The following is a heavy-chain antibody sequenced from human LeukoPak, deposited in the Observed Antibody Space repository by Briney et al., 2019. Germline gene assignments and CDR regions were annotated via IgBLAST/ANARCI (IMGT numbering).Heavy chain of an antibody. CDR3: ARQGGSSSKGYYYYYMDV. Sequence: GESLKISCNGSGYSFTSYWIGWVRPMAGKGLEGMGSVYPGDCDTRYSPSFQGQVTISADKSINTAYLQWSSLKASDTAMYYCARQGGSSSKGYYYYYMDVWGKGTTVTVSS. D-gene: IGHD6-6*01. V-gene: IGHV5-51*01. CDR1: GYSFTSYW. J-gene: IGHJ6*03. CDR2: VYPGDCDT.